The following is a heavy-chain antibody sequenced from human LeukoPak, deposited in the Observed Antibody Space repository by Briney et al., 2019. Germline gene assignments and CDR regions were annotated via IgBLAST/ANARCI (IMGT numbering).Heavy chain of an antibody. Sequence: PGGSLRLSCAASGFTFSSYGMHWVRQAPGKGLEWVAFIRYDGSNKYYADSVKGRFTISRDNSKNTLYLQMNSLRAEDTAVYYCAKVVSSWYVGCRYWGQGTLVTVSS. CDR1: GFTFSSYG. V-gene: IGHV3-30*02. CDR2: IRYDGSNK. D-gene: IGHD6-13*01. CDR3: AKVVSSWYVGCRY. J-gene: IGHJ4*02.